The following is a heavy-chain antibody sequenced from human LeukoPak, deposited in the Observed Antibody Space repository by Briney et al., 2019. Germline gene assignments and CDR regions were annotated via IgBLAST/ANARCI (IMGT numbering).Heavy chain of an antibody. J-gene: IGHJ6*03. CDR3: AKGPLQNYYYYMDV. Sequence: GGSLRLSCAASGFTFSSYGMHWVRQAPGKGLEWVAFIRYDGSNKYYADSVKGRFTISRDNSKNTLYLQMNSLRAEDTAVYYCAKGPLQNYYYYMDVWGKGTTVTVSS. CDR1: GFTFSSYG. D-gene: IGHD4-11*01. CDR2: IRYDGSNK. V-gene: IGHV3-30*02.